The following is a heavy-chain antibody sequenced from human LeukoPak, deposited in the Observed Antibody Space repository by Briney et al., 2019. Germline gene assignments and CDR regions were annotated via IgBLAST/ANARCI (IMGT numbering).Heavy chain of an antibody. V-gene: IGHV3-9*01. D-gene: IGHD3-22*01. CDR2: ISWNSGSI. Sequence: GRSLRLSCAASGFTFDDYAMHWVRQAPGKGLEWVSGISWNSGSIGYADSVKGRFTISRDNAKNSLYLQMNSLRAEDTALYYCAKDMGPSGGYYDSSGYPFDYWGRGTLVTVSS. J-gene: IGHJ4*02. CDR1: GFTFDDYA. CDR3: AKDMGPSGGYYDSSGYPFDY.